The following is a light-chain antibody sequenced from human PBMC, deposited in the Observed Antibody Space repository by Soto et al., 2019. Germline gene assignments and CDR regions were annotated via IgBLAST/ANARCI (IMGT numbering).Light chain of an antibody. V-gene: IGLV2-14*01. CDR1: TSDVGGYNY. J-gene: IGLJ1*01. CDR3: LSKTSTISYV. CDR2: EVS. Sequence: QSVLTQPASVSGSPGQSIAISCTGTTSDVGGYNYVSWYQQHPGKVPKLLIHEVSNRPSGVSNRFSGSKSGNTASLTIFGLQAEDEADYYCLSKTSTISYVFGTRTKVTVL.